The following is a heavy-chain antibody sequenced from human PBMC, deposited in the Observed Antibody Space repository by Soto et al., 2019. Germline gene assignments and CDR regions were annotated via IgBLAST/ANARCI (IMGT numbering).Heavy chain of an antibody. V-gene: IGHV1-2*04. CDR1: GYALTGYY. J-gene: IGHJ3*02. CDR3: ARGWNYVPEHDALDI. Sequence: ASVKVSCKASGYALTGYYMHWVRQAPGQGLEWMGWINPNSGGTNYAQKFQGWVTMTRDTSISTAYMELSRLRSDDTAVYYCARGWNYVPEHDALDIWGQGTMVTVSS. CDR2: INPNSGGT. D-gene: IGHD1-7*01.